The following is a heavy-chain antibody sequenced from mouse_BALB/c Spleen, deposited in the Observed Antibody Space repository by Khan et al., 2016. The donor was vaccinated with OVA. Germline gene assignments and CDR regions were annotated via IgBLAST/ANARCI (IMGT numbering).Heavy chain of an antibody. D-gene: IGHD4-1*01. Sequence: QVQLQQSGPELVKPGASVKMSCKASGYTFTDYVMNWVKQRNGQGLEWIGQIYPGSGSTFYNEKFKGKATLTADRSSSTAYMQLSNLTSEDSAVYCCASAGWDVFAYWAQGTLVTVSA. CDR3: ASAGWDVFAY. CDR1: GYTFTDYV. CDR2: IYPGSGST. V-gene: IGHV1-77*01. J-gene: IGHJ3*01.